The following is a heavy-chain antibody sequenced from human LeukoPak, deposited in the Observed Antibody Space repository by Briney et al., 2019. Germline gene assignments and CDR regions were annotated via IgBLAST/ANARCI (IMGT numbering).Heavy chain of an antibody. CDR3: ARGVGGRTPFDY. V-gene: IGHV4-34*01. CDR2: INHSGST. Sequence: SETLSLTCAVYGGSFSGYYWSWIRQPPGKGLEWIGEINHSGSTNYNPSLKSRVTMSVDTSKNQFSLKLSSVTAADTAVYYCARGVGGRTPFDYWGQGTLVTVSS. J-gene: IGHJ4*02. CDR1: GGSFSGYY. D-gene: IGHD1-14*01.